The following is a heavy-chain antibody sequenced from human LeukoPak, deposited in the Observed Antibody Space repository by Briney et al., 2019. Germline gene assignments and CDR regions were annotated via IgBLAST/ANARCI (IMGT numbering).Heavy chain of an antibody. CDR1: GNYW. CDR2: INSDGGWT. J-gene: IGHJ4*02. Sequence: GGSLRLSCAASGNYWMHWVRQAPGKGLVWVSHINSDGGWTSYADSVKGRFTISRDNSKNTLYLQMNSLRAEDTAVYYCAKSMATYCDSTIDYWGQGTLATVSS. CDR3: AKSMATYCDSTIDY. D-gene: IGHD2/OR15-2a*01. V-gene: IGHV3-74*01.